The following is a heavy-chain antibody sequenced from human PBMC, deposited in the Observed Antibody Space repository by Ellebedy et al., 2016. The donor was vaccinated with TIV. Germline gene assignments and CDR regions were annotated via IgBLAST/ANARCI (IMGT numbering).Heavy chain of an antibody. V-gene: IGHV4-39*01. D-gene: IGHD3-3*01. J-gene: IGHJ4*02. CDR1: GGSISSSSYY. Sequence: SETLSLXXTVSGGSISSSSYYWGWIRQPPGKGLEWIGSIYYSGNTYYNPSLKSRVTISIDTSKNQFSLRLSSVTAADTAIYRCAGRKVTIPRADAYFDYWGQGILVTVSS. CDR2: IYYSGNT. CDR3: AGRKVTIPRADAYFDY.